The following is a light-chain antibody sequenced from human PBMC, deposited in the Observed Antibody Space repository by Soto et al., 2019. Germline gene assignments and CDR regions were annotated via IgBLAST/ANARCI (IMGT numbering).Light chain of an antibody. CDR3: QHFDDSPPAFT. V-gene: IGKV3-20*01. CDR2: GAS. CDR1: QTVSSKY. Sequence: ESVLTQSPGTLSLSPGERATLSCRASQTVSSKYLTCYQQKPGQAPRLLIYGASIRATGTPDRFSGSRSGAHLTLTISTLEPEDIAVHYCQHFDDSPPAFTFGQGTKLEI. J-gene: IGKJ2*01.